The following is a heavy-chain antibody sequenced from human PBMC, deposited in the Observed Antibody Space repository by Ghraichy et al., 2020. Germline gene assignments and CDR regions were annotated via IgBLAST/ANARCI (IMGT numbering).Heavy chain of an antibody. CDR2: IIPIFGTA. D-gene: IGHD2-15*01. J-gene: IGHJ6*03. CDR3: ARVVVAATYYYYYMDV. CDR1: GGTFSSYA. Sequence: SLKVSCKASGGTFSSYAISWVRQAPGQGLEWMGGIIPIFGTANYAQKFQGRVTITADKSTSTAYMELSSLRSEDTAVYYCARVVVAATYYYYYMDVWGKGTTVTVSS. V-gene: IGHV1-69*06.